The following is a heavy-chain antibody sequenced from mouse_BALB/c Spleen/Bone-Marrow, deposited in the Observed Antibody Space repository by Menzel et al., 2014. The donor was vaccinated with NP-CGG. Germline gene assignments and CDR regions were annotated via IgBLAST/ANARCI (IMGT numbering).Heavy chain of an antibody. CDR3: ARDVGTTAAGNYFGL. CDR1: GFSLSSAA. D-gene: IGHD1-2*01. J-gene: IGHJ3*02. Sequence: EESGGRLVTPGTPLTLTCTVSGFSLSSAALGWVRQAPGKGLDWIGVIDSGDTAYYANWAKGRFTISKTSSTTVDLRIPSPTTEDTATYFCARDVGTTAAGNYFGLWGQGTLVTVS. V-gene: IGHV5-6-5*01. CDR2: IDSGDTA.